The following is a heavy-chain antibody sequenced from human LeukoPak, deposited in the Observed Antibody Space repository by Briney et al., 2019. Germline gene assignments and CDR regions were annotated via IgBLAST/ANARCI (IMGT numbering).Heavy chain of an antibody. J-gene: IGHJ4*02. CDR1: GGSFSGYY. D-gene: IGHD1-26*01. CDR2: INHSGST. CDR3: ARVRYSGSYYFDY. V-gene: IGHV4-34*01. Sequence: SETLSLTCAVCGGSFSGYYWSWIRQPPGKGLEWIGEINHSGSTNYNPSLKSRVTISVDTSKNRFSLKLSSVTAADTAVYYCARVRYSGSYYFDYWGQGTLVTVSS.